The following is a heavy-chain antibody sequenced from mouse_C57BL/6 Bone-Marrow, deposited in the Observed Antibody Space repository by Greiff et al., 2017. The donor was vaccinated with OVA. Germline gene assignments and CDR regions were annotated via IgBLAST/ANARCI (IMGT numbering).Heavy chain of an antibody. CDR2: IDPSDSYT. Sequence: QVQLQQPGAELVKPGASVKLSCKASGYTFTSYWMQWVKQRPGQGLEWIGEIDPSDSYTNYNQKFKGKATLTVDTSSSTAYMQLSSVTSEDSAVYYCARGIYYYGSSYDYWGQGTTLTVSS. CDR1: GYTFTSYW. CDR3: ARGIYYYGSSYDY. J-gene: IGHJ2*01. D-gene: IGHD1-1*01. V-gene: IGHV1-50*01.